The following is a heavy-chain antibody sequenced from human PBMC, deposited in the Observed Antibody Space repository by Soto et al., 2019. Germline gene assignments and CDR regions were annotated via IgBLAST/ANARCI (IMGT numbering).Heavy chain of an antibody. V-gene: IGHV5-51*01. D-gene: IGHD6-19*01. CDR1: GYSFARYW. J-gene: IGHJ4*02. Sequence: PGEALKISCKASGYSFARYWIGWVRQMPGKGLEWMGLIYPDDSDTRYSPSFQGQVTISADKSISTAYLQWSSPKASDTAMYYCARHSSGADYWGQGTLVTVSS. CDR3: ARHSSGADY. CDR2: IYPDDSDT.